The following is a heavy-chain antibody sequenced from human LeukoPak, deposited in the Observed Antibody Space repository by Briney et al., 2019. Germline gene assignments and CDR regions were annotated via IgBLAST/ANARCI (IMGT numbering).Heavy chain of an antibody. Sequence: GGSLRLSCAASGFTFSSYWMSWVRQASGKGLEWVANIKQDGGEKYYVDSVKGRFTISRDNAKNSLYLQMNSLRAEDTAVYYCAREDCSSTSCSIDYWGQGTLVTVSS. CDR1: GFTFSSYW. CDR3: AREDCSSTSCSIDY. D-gene: IGHD2-2*01. V-gene: IGHV3-7*01. CDR2: IKQDGGEK. J-gene: IGHJ4*02.